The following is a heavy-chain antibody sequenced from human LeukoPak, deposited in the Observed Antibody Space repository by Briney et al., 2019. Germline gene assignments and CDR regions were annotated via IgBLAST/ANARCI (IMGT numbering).Heavy chain of an antibody. CDR1: GGSISSSSYY. V-gene: IGHV4-39*01. J-gene: IGHJ4*02. Sequence: PSETLSLTCTVSGGSISSSSYYWGWIRQPPGKGLEWIGCIFYSGRTYYNPSLKRRVTISVDPSKNQFSLKVSCDTPADTAVSYCARQYYGSGKFDYWGQGTLVTVSS. D-gene: IGHD3-10*01. CDR3: ARQYYGSGKFDY. CDR2: IFYSGRT.